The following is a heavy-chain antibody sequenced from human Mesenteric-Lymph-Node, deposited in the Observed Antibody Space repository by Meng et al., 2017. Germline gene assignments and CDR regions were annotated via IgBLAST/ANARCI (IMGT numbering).Heavy chain of an antibody. D-gene: IGHD6-19*01. J-gene: IGHJ4*02. Sequence: VQRQESGPGLVKPSGTLSLTGAVSGGSISSSHWWSWVRQPPGKGLEWIGEIYHSGSSNYNPSLKSRVTISADKSKNHFSLKLSSVTAADTAVYYCASFPPPGKQWLVTDYWGQGTLVTVSS. CDR2: IYHSGSS. CDR1: GGSISSSHW. CDR3: ASFPPPGKQWLVTDY. V-gene: IGHV4-4*02.